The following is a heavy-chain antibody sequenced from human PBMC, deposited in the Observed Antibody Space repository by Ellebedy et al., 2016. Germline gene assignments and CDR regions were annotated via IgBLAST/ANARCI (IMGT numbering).Heavy chain of an antibody. Sequence: GESLKISCAASGFTFSSYAMNWVRQAPGKGLEWVSGIDGSGGSTYFADSVRGRFTISRDNAKNSLYLQMNSLRAEDTAVYYCARDTGIFFEYYYYYGMDVWGQGTTVTVSS. J-gene: IGHJ6*02. V-gene: IGHV3-23*01. CDR1: GFTFSSYA. D-gene: IGHD3-9*01. CDR2: IDGSGGST. CDR3: ARDTGIFFEYYYYYGMDV.